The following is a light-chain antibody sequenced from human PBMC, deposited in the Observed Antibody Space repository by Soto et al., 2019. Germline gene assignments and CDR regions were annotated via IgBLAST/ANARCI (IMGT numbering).Light chain of an antibody. Sequence: QSVLTQPPSVSGAPGQRVTISCTGSSSNIGAGYDVHWYQQHPGKAPKLIIYEASNRPSGISNRFSGSKSGNTASLTISGLQADDEADYYCSSYTRSSTLIIFGSGTKVTVL. CDR2: EAS. V-gene: IGLV1-40*01. J-gene: IGLJ1*01. CDR3: SSYTRSSTLII. CDR1: SSNIGAGYD.